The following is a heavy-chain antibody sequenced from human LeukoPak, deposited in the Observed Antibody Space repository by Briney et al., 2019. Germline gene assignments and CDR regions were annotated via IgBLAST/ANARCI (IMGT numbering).Heavy chain of an antibody. Sequence: GGSLRLPCAASGFTFSDYYMTWIRQAPGKGLEWVSYISSSGGVTDYADSVKGRFTISRDNAKNSLYLQMNSLRVEDTAVYYCTRGGLGYCTSIDCYAYNWFDSWGQGTLVTVSS. CDR2: ISSSGGVT. D-gene: IGHD2-2*01. V-gene: IGHV3-11*01. CDR1: GFTFSDYY. J-gene: IGHJ5*01. CDR3: TRGGLGYCTSIDCYAYNWFDS.